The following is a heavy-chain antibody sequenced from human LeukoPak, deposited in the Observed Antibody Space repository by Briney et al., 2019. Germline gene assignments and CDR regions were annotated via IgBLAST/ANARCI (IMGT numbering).Heavy chain of an antibody. D-gene: IGHD2-2*01. J-gene: IGHJ5*02. CDR3: ARADSTKWWGLDP. V-gene: IGHV3-53*01. Sequence: GGSLRLSCAASGFNITTTYLMWARQAPGKRLEWVSVTYAGGASWYGDFVEGRFTISRDNSKNTVYLQMNGLRGDDTAIYFCARADSTKWWGLDPWGQGTLVTVAS. CDR2: TYAGGAS. CDR1: GFNITTTY.